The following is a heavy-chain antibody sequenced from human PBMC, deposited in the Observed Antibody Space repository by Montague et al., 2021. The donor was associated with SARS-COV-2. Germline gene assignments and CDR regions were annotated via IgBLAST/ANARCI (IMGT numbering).Heavy chain of an antibody. J-gene: IGHJ6*02. CDR2: MWYDGGDK. V-gene: IGHV3-33*01. Sequence: SLRLSCAASGFTLGNYGVHWVRQAPGKGLEWVAVMWYDGGDKYYADSVKGRFTMSRDKSKNAVYLQMSSLRVEDTAVYYCAREYDTNGYYYYGMDVWGQGTTFTVSS. CDR3: AREYDTNGYYYYGMDV. D-gene: IGHD2-8*01. CDR1: GFTLGNYG.